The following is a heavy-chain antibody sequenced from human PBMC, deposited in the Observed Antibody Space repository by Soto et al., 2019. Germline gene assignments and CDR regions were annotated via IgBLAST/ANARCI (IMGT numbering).Heavy chain of an antibody. CDR2: ISSSSSYI. J-gene: IGHJ6*02. V-gene: IGHV3-21*01. CDR3: ARFHPGPSCYYYGMDV. Sequence: EVQLVESGGGLVKPGGSLRLSCAASGFTFSSYSMNWVRQAPGKGLEWVSSISSSSSYIYYADSVKGRFTISRDNAKNSLYLQMNSLRAEDTAVYYCARFHPGPSCYYYGMDVWGQGTTVTVSS. CDR1: GFTFSSYS.